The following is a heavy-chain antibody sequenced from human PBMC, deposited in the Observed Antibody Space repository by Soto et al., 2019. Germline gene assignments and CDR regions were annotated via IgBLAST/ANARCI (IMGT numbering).Heavy chain of an antibody. D-gene: IGHD3-3*01. CDR3: AKPPTISVPYYFDY. CDR2: ISYDGSNK. CDR1: GFTFSSYG. Sequence: GGSLRLSCAASGFTFSSYGMHWVRQAPGKGLEWVAVISYDGSNKYYADSVKGRFTISRDNSKNTLYLQMNSLRAEDTAVYYCAKPPTISVPYYFDYWGQGTLVTVSS. V-gene: IGHV3-30*18. J-gene: IGHJ4*02.